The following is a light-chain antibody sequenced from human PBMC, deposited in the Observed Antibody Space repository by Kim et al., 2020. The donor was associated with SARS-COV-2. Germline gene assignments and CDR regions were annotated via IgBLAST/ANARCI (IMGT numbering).Light chain of an antibody. Sequence: HSITVTGREHQSISSYLKWYQQKPGRSPKLLIYAASSLPSGVPSRFSGRRSGTYFTLTISSLQPEDFATYYCQQSYSTPVFTFGPGTKVDIK. CDR3: QQSYSTPVFT. V-gene: IGKV1-39*01. J-gene: IGKJ3*01. CDR2: AAS. CDR1: QSISSY.